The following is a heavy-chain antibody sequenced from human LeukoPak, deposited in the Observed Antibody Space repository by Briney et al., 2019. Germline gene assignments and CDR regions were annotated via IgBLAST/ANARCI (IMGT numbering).Heavy chain of an antibody. J-gene: IGHJ5*02. Sequence: ASVKVPCKASGYTFTGYYMHWVRQAPGQGLEWMGWINPNSGGTNYAQKFQGRVTMTRDTSISTAYMELSRLRSDDTAVYYCARDRRPIAARSANWFDPWGQGTLVTVSS. CDR2: INPNSGGT. D-gene: IGHD6-6*01. CDR3: ARDRRPIAARSANWFDP. V-gene: IGHV1-2*02. CDR1: GYTFTGYY.